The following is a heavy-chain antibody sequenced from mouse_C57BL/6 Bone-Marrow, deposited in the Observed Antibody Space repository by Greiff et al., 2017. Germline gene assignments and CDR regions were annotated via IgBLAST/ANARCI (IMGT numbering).Heavy chain of an antibody. J-gene: IGHJ1*03. V-gene: IGHV2-5*01. D-gene: IGHD2-1*01. CDR3: ANYGNSWYFGV. Sequence: QVQLKQSGPGLVPPSQSLSITCTVSGFSLTSYGVHWVRQSPGKGLEWLGVIWRGGSTDFNAAFMSRLSLTKDNSKSQVFFKMNILQADDTAIYYCANYGNSWYFGVWGTGTTVTVSS. CDR1: GFSLTSYG. CDR2: IWRGGST.